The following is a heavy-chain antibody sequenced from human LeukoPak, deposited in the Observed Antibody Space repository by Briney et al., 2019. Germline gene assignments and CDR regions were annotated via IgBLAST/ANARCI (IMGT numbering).Heavy chain of an antibody. J-gene: IGHJ4*02. V-gene: IGHV1-2*06. Sequence: ASVKVSCKASGGTFSSYAISWVRQAPGQGLEWMGRINPNSGGTNYAQKFQGRVTMTRDTSISTAYMELSRLRSDDTAVYYCAMGGYSYGRLFDYWGQGTLVTVSS. CDR3: AMGGYSYGRLFDY. CDR1: GGTFSSYA. D-gene: IGHD5-18*01. CDR2: INPNSGGT.